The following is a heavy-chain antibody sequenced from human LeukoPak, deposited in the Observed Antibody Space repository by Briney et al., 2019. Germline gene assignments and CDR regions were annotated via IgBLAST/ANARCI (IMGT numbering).Heavy chain of an antibody. CDR3: ARLKFYDSTGYTPGYDMDV. CDR2: IYHSGSS. CDR1: GGSIISYY. V-gene: IGHV4-4*07. D-gene: IGHD3-22*01. J-gene: IGHJ6*03. Sequence: SETLSLTCTVSGGSIISYYWSWVRQSAGKGPEWIGRIYHSGSSEYNTSLKSRGPISVDMSKKQFSLKLTSVTAADTAVSYYARLKFYDSTGYTPGYDMDVWGKGTTVTVSS.